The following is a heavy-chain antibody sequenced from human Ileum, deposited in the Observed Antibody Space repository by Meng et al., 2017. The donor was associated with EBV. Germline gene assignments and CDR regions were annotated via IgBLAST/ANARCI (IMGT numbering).Heavy chain of an antibody. V-gene: IGHV1-69*13. J-gene: IGHJ4*02. CDR1: GGSFSTHT. Sequence: QVRVVQSGAEVKKPGSSGKVACKTSGGSFSTHTFSWVRQAPGQGLEWTGGLIAVFDKTKAAPRFQDRVTFTADESTSTAYMELSSLTFDDTAVYFCARGRRNEPLFDYWGQGTLVTVSS. CDR2: LIAVFDKT. CDR3: ARGRRNEPLFDY. D-gene: IGHD1-14*01.